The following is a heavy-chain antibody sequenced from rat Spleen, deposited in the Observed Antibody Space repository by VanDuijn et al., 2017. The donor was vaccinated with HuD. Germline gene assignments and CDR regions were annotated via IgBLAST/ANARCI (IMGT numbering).Heavy chain of an antibody. J-gene: IGHJ2*01. CDR1: GFSLNSYH. V-gene: IGHV2-43*01. CDR3: TRDHMMVVIRD. Sequence: QVQLKESGPGLVQPSQTLSLTCTVSGFSLNSYHINWVRQPPGKGLEWMGVTWIDGNTAYNSLLKSRLSISRDTSKSQVFLKMNSLQTDDTGTYYCTRDHMMVVIRDWGQGVMVTVSS. CDR2: TWIDGNT. D-gene: IGHD1-12*02.